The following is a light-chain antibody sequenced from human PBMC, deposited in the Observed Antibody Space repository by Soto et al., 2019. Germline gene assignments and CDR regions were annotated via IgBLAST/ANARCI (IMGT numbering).Light chain of an antibody. Sequence: EIVLTQSPGTLSLSPGERATLSCRASQSVSSSYLAWYQQKPGQAPRLLIYGASTRATGIPARFSGSGSGTEFTLTISSLQSEDFAVYYCQQYNNWPPITFG. J-gene: IGKJ5*01. CDR1: QSVSSSY. CDR3: QQYNNWPPIT. V-gene: IGKV3D-15*01. CDR2: GAS.